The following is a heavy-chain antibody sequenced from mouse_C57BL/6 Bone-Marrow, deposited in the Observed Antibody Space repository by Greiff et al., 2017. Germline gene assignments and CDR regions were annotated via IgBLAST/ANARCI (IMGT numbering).Heavy chain of an antibody. D-gene: IGHD1-1*02. CDR1: GFTFSSYG. CDR2: ISSGGSYT. CDR3: ARHPKLWVFAY. V-gene: IGHV5-6*01. J-gene: IGHJ3*01. Sequence: DVHLVESGGDLVKPGGSLKLSCAASGFTFSSYGMSWVRQTPDKRLEWVATISSGGSYTYYPDSVKGRFTISRDNAKNTLYLQMSSLKSEDTAMYYCARHPKLWVFAYWGQGTLVTVSA.